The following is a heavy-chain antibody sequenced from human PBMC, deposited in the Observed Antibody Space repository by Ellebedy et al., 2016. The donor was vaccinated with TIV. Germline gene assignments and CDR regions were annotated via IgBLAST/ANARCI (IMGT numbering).Heavy chain of an antibody. J-gene: IGHJ4*02. D-gene: IGHD5-18*01. V-gene: IGHV3-74*01. Sequence: GESLKISXAASGFTFSSYWMHWVRQAPGKGLVWVSRINSDGSSTSYADSVKGRFTISRDNSKNTLYLQMNSLRAEDTAVYYCAKDKSSYGFSDYWGQGSLVTVSS. CDR3: AKDKSSYGFSDY. CDR2: INSDGSST. CDR1: GFTFSSYW.